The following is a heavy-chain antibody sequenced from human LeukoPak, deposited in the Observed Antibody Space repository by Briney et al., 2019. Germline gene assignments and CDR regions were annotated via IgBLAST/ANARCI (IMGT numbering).Heavy chain of an antibody. V-gene: IGHV4-4*07. CDR1: GGSISSYY. CDR2: IYTSGST. Sequence: SETLSLTCTVSGGSISSYYWSWIRQPAGKGLEWIGRIYTSGSTNYNPSLKSRVTMSVDTSKNQFSLKLSSVTAADTAVYYCARAELRSSSSWYDAFDIWGQGTMVTVSS. J-gene: IGHJ3*02. D-gene: IGHD6-13*01. CDR3: ARAELRSSSSWYDAFDI.